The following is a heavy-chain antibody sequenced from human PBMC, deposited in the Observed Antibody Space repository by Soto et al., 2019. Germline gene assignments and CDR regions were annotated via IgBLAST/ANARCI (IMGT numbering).Heavy chain of an antibody. Sequence: QVTLKESGPVLVKPTETLTLTCTVSGFSLSNARMGVSWIRQPPGKALEWLAHIFSNDEKSYSTSLKSRLTISKDTSKSQVVPTMTNMNPVDTATYYCSRIRTQQLVSSSLAFDIWGQGTMVTVSS. CDR3: SRIRTQQLVSSSLAFDI. D-gene: IGHD6-6*01. V-gene: IGHV2-26*01. CDR2: IFSNDEK. CDR1: GFSLSNARMG. J-gene: IGHJ3*02.